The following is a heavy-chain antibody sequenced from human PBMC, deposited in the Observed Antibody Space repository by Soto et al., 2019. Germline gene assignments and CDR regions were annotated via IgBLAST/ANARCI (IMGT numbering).Heavy chain of an antibody. CDR2: ISAYNGNT. Sequence: ASVKVSCKASGYTFTSYGISWVRQAPAQGLEWMGWISAYNGNTNYAQKLQGRVTMTTDTSTSTAYMELRSLRSDDTAVYYCATGTRMTMGRAVRAGGWFDSWGQGILVTVSS. CDR3: ATGTRMTMGRAVRAGGWFDS. J-gene: IGHJ5*01. V-gene: IGHV1-18*04. D-gene: IGHD3-10*01. CDR1: GYTFTSYG.